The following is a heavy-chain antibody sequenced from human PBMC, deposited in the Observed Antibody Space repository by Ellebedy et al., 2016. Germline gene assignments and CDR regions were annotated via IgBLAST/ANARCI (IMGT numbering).Heavy chain of an antibody. V-gene: IGHV1-46*01. Sequence: ASVKVSCKASGYTFTSYGISWVRQAPGQGLKWMGIINPRGGSTNYAQKFQGRVTMTSDTSTNTVYMELSSLRSDDTAVYYCARRGGLVGPTTAFDIWGQGTMVTVSS. CDR2: INPRGGST. D-gene: IGHD1-26*01. CDR3: ARRGGLVGPTTAFDI. CDR1: GYTFTSYG. J-gene: IGHJ3*02.